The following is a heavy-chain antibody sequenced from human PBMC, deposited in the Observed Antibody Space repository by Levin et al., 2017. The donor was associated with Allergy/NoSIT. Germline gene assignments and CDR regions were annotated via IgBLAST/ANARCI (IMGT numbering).Heavy chain of an antibody. CDR3: ARGAYCSGGNCYGAFY. V-gene: IGHV4-34*01. D-gene: IGHD2-15*01. CDR2: INHSGSA. Sequence: SETLSLTCAVYGGSFNNYYWTWIRQSPVKGLEWIGEINHSGSAHYSPSLKSRVTISVDTSKNQFSLSLSSVTAADTAVYYCARGAYCSGGNCYGAFYWGQGTLVTVSS. J-gene: IGHJ4*02. CDR1: GGSFNNYY.